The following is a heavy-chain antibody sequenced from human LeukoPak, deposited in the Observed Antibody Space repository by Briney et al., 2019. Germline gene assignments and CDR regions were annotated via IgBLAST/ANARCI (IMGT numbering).Heavy chain of an antibody. D-gene: IGHD5-18*01. J-gene: IGHJ4*02. CDR1: GGSFSSGSYY. V-gene: IGHV4-61*01. CDR2: IYYSAST. CDR3: ARGSRGYSYG. Sequence: SETLSLTCTVSGGSFSSGSYYWSWIRQPPGKGLEWIGYIYYSASTNYNPSLKSRVTISVYTSNNQFSLKLSSVTAADTAVYYCARGSRGYSYGWGQGTLVTVSS.